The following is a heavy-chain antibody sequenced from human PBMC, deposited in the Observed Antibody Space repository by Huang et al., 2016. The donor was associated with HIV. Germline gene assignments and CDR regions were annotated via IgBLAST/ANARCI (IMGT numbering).Heavy chain of an antibody. Sequence: QVQLVQSGAEVKKPGASVKVSCKASGYSFTTYALHWVRQAPGHRLEWMGGINPGKGNTNYSQKFQGRVTITRDTSASTVYMEVSSLTFEDTAVYYCAREFVIFGAPLWPAYWGQGTLISVSS. CDR2: INPGKGNT. V-gene: IGHV1-3*01. D-gene: IGHD2-21*01. J-gene: IGHJ4*02. CDR3: AREFVIFGAPLWPAY. CDR1: GYSFTTYA.